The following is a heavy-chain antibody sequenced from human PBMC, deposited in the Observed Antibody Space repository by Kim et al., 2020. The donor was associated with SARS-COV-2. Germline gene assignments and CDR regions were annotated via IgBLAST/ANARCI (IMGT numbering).Heavy chain of an antibody. J-gene: IGHJ4*02. CDR1: GFTFGDYA. CDR2: IRSKAYGGTT. D-gene: IGHD6-13*01. CDR3: TRDGERIAAAGGTSDY. Sequence: GGSLRLSCTASGFTFGDYAMSWVRQAPGKGLEWVGFIRSKAYGGTTEYAASVKGRFTISRDDSKSIAYLQMNSLKTEDTAVYYCTRDGERIAAAGGTSDYWGQGTLVTVSS. V-gene: IGHV3-49*04.